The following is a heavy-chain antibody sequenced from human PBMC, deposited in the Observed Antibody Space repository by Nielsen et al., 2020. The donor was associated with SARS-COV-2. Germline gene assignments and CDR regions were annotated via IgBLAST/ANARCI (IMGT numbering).Heavy chain of an antibody. J-gene: IGHJ3*02. V-gene: IGHV5-51*01. D-gene: IGHD5-18*01. Sequence: GESLKISCKSSGYSFTSYWIGWVRQMPGKGLEWMGIIYPGDSDTRYSPSFQGQVTISADKSISTAYLQWSSLKASDTAMYYCARPRGLRGYSYGNDAFDIWGQGTMVTVSS. CDR1: GYSFTSYW. CDR2: IYPGDSDT. CDR3: ARPRGLRGYSYGNDAFDI.